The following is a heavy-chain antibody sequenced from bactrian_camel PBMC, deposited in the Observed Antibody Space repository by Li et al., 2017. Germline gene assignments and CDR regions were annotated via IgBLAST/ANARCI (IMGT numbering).Heavy chain of an antibody. J-gene: IGHJ6*01. CDR1: EYTYDAYC. CDR2: IDSDGNT. Sequence: HVQLVESGGVSVHAGGFPIISFLTKEYTYDAYCMAWFRQAPGKEREGIAAIDSDGNTVYADSVKGRFAISRDNAQNTLSLQMNNLTPEDTAMYYCTVEDMGCTYCGDGAYCGSPDFGYWGQGTQVTVS. V-gene: IGHV3S55*01. D-gene: IGHD3*01. CDR3: TVEDMGCTYCGDGAYCGSPDFGY.